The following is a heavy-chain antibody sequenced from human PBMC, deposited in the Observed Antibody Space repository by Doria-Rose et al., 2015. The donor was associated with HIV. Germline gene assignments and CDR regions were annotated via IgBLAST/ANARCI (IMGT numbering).Heavy chain of an antibody. CDR3: ARDRPSYSSSPLDF. V-gene: IGHV3-30*04. Sequence: FNTHTMHWVRHAQVTGLEWVAVISSDGSDKYYADSVKGRFIISRDNSNNTLYLQMNSLRAEDTALYYCARDRPSYSSSPLDFWGQGTLITVSS. CDR1: FNTHT. CDR2: ISSDGSDK. J-gene: IGHJ4*02. D-gene: IGHD6-6*01.